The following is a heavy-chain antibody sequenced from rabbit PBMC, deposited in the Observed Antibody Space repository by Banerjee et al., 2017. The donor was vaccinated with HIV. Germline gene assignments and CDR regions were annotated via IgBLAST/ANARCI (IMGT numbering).Heavy chain of an antibody. D-gene: IGHD7-1*01. CDR2: IGAGSGAT. Sequence: QQQLEESGGGLVKPEGSLTLTCKASGIDFSSYYYMCWVRQAPGKGLELIACIGAGSGATYYASWAKGRFTISKTSSTTVTLQMTSLTAADTATYFCARRYSTDTHSYFNLWGPGTLVTVS. CDR1: GIDFSSYYY. V-gene: IGHV1S45*01. J-gene: IGHJ4*01. CDR3: ARRYSTDTHSYFNL.